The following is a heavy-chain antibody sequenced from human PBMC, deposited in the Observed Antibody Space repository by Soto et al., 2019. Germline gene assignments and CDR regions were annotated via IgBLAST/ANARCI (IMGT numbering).Heavy chain of an antibody. CDR2: INTSGSDK. CDR1: GFRLSTYW. CDR3: ADADSY. Sequence: PGGSLRLSCAASGFRLSTYWMTWVRQSPGKGLEWVATINTSGSDKYYGDSVKSRFTISRDDATNTLSLQMNSLRAEDTAVYYCADADSYWGQGTLVTVSS. J-gene: IGHJ4*02. V-gene: IGHV3-7*01.